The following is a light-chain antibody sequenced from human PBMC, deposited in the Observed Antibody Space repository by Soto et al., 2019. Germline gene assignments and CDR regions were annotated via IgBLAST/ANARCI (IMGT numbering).Light chain of an antibody. Sequence: QSVLTQPPSASGTPGQRVTISCSGSSSNIGSNTVNWYQQVPGTAPKLLISSDNLRPSGVPDRFSGSKSGTSASLAISWLQSEDEADYYCATWDDTLSGCVFGGGTKLTV. CDR1: SSNIGSNT. CDR3: ATWDDTLSGCV. J-gene: IGLJ3*02. CDR2: SDN. V-gene: IGLV1-44*01.